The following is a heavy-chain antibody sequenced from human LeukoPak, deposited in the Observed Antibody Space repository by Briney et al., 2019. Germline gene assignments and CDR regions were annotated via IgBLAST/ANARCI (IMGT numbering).Heavy chain of an antibody. CDR2: ISYRGNA. J-gene: IGHJ6*02. CDR3: ARRHTGSGRMDV. CDR1: GGSISGDS. V-gene: IGHV4-59*08. D-gene: IGHD3-10*01. Sequence: SQTLCLTCTLSGGSISGDSSSWIWQPPRRRLEWIGSISYRGNAISNPSLKSRVTLSVDRSKNQFSLKVTSATAADTAVYYCARRHTGSGRMDVWGQGTTVTVS.